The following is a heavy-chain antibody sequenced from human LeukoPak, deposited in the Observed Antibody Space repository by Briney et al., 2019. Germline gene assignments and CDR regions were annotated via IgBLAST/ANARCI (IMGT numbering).Heavy chain of an antibody. D-gene: IGHD4-23*01. V-gene: IGHV3-64D*09. Sequence: GGSLRLSCSASGFAFSTYLMHWVRQAPGKGLEYVSAITSNGGRSFYADSVKGRFTISRDNSKNTLYLQMSSLRAGDTAVYYCVKAADSGGNSDYWGQGTLVTVSS. CDR2: ITSNGGRS. CDR1: GFAFSTYL. J-gene: IGHJ4*02. CDR3: VKAADSGGNSDY.